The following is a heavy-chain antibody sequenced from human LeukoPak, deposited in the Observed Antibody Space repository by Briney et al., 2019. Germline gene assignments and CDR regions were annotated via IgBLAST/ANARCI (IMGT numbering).Heavy chain of an antibody. Sequence: ASVKVSCKPSGGTFSSYAISWVRQAPGQGLEWMGWISAYNGNTNYAQKLQGRVTMTTDTSTSTAYMELRSLRSDDTAVYYCASQVRGVDYWGQGTLVTVSS. CDR2: ISAYNGNT. J-gene: IGHJ4*02. V-gene: IGHV1-18*01. CDR3: ASQVRGVDY. D-gene: IGHD3-10*01. CDR1: GGTFSSYA.